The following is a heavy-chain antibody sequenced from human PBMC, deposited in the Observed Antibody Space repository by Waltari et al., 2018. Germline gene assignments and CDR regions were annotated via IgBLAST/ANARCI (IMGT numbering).Heavy chain of an antibody. CDR2: IRYDGSNK. V-gene: IGHV3-30*02. J-gene: IGHJ6*02. CDR1: GFTFSSYG. D-gene: IGHD1-26*01. Sequence: QVQLVESGGGVVQPGGSLRLSCAASGFTFSSYGMHWVRQAPGKGLEWVAFIRYDGSNKYYADSVKCRFTISRDNSKNTLYLQMNSLRAEDTAVYYCAITIGGATLTGVYYYGMDVWGQGTTVTVSS. CDR3: AITIGGATLTGVYYYGMDV.